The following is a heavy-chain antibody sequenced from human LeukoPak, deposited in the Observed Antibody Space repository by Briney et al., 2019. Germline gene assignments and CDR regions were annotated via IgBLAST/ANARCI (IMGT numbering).Heavy chain of an antibody. J-gene: IGHJ3*02. CDR3: ATDENYYGSGRGAFDI. D-gene: IGHD3-10*01. V-gene: IGHV1-24*01. CDR1: GFTFSSYG. Sequence: GGSLRLSCAASGFTFSSYGMHWVRQAPGKGLEWMGGFDPEDGETIYAQKFQGRVTMTEDTSTDTAYMGLSSLRSEDTAVYYCATDENYYGSGRGAFDIWGQGTMVTVSS. CDR2: FDPEDGET.